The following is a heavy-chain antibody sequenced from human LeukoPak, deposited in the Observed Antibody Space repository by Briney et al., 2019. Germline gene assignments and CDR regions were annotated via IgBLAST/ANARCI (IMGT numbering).Heavy chain of an antibody. CDR2: ISAYNGNT. Sequence: ASVKVSCKASGYTFTSYDISWVRQAPGQGLEWMGWISAYNGNTNYAQKLQGRVTMTTDTSTSTAYMELRSLRSDDTAVYYCARASQLGTHFDYWGQGTPVTVSS. V-gene: IGHV1-18*01. D-gene: IGHD7-27*01. CDR3: ARASQLGTHFDY. J-gene: IGHJ4*02. CDR1: GYTFTSYD.